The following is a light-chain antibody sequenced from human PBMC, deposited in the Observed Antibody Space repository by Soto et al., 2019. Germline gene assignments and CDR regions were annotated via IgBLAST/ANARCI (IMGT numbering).Light chain of an antibody. V-gene: IGKV3-20*01. Sequence: EIVLTQSPGTLSLSPGERATLSCRASQSVSSSYLAWYQQKPGQTPRLLFYGASSRATGIPDRFSGSGSGTDFTLTISSLEPEDFGGYYCQQYGSSPFTFGPGTKVDIK. J-gene: IGKJ3*01. CDR1: QSVSSSY. CDR3: QQYGSSPFT. CDR2: GAS.